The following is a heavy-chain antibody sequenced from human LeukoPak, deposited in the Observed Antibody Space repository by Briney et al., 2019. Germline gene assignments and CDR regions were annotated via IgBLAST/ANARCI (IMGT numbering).Heavy chain of an antibody. Sequence: SETLSLTCTVSGGSISSYYRSWIRQPPGKGLEWIGYIYYSGSTNYNPSLKSRVTISVDTSKNQFSLKLSSVTAADTAVYYCARERIAAAGNWFDPWGQGTLVTVSS. CDR1: GGSISSYY. CDR3: ARERIAAAGNWFDP. J-gene: IGHJ5*02. V-gene: IGHV4-59*01. CDR2: IYYSGST. D-gene: IGHD6-13*01.